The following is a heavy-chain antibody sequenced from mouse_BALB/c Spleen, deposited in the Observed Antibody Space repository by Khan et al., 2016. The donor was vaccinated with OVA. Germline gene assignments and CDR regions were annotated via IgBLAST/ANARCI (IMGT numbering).Heavy chain of an antibody. CDR2: INPSTGYT. Sequence: VQLQQSGAELAKPGASVKMSCKASGYTFINYWILWVKQRPGKGLEWIGYINPSTGYTEYNQNFKDKAPLTADKSSSTAYMQLSSLPSEDSAVYYCSRSGRRWDFDYWGQGTTRTVSS. J-gene: IGHJ2*01. D-gene: IGHD1-3*01. CDR3: SRSGRRWDFDY. CDR1: GYTFINYW. V-gene: IGHV1-7*01.